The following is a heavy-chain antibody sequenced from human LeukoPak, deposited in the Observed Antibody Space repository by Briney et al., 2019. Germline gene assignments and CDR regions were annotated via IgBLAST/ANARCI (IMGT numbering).Heavy chain of an antibody. CDR1: GGTFSSYA. Sequence: GASVEVSCKASGGTFSSYAISWVRQAPGQGLEWMGGIIPIFGTANYAQKFQGRVTITADESTSTAYMELSSLRSEDTAVYYCASGVPTVTTWRFDYWGQGTLVTVSS. D-gene: IGHD4-17*01. J-gene: IGHJ4*02. CDR3: ASGVPTVTTWRFDY. V-gene: IGHV1-69*13. CDR2: IIPIFGTA.